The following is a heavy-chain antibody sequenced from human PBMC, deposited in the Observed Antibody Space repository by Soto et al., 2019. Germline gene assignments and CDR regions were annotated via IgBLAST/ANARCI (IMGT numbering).Heavy chain of an antibody. J-gene: IGHJ4*02. V-gene: IGHV1-3*01. CDR3: AIRVLAVAGTAFDY. CDR2: INAGNGNT. D-gene: IGHD6-19*01. CDR1: GYTFTSYA. Sequence: ASVKVSCKASGYTFTSYAMHWVRQAPGQRLEWMGWINAGNGNTKYSQRFQGRVTITRDTSASTAYMELSSLRSEDTAVYYCAIRVLAVAGTAFDYWGQGTLVTVSS.